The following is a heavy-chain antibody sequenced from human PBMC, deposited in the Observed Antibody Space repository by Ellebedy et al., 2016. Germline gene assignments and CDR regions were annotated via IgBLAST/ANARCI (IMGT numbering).Heavy chain of an antibody. Sequence: SLKISXAASGFTSDNYAMQWVRQAPGKGLEWVSGISWSSGIRDYADSVKGRFTISRDNAKNSLYLQMNSLRVEDTALYFCAKDFVRGLGRGNCFEYWGQGTPVSVSS. J-gene: IGHJ4*02. D-gene: IGHD3-10*02. CDR2: ISWSSGIR. CDR3: AKDFVRGLGRGNCFEY. V-gene: IGHV3-9*02. CDR1: GFTSDNYA.